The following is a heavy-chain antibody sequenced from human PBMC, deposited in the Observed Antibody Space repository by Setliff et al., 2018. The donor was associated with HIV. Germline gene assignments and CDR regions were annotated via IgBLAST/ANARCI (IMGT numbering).Heavy chain of an antibody. CDR1: GFTFDDYA. CDR2: ISWNSGSI. V-gene: IGHV3-9*03. J-gene: IGHJ4*02. D-gene: IGHD1-26*01. CDR3: AKGISGSYLIYYFDY. Sequence: GGSLRLSCAASGFTFDDYAMHWVRQAPGKGLEWVSGISWNSGSIGYADSVKGRFTISRDNAKNSLYLQMNSLRAEDMALYYCAKGISGSYLIYYFDYWGQGTLVTVSS.